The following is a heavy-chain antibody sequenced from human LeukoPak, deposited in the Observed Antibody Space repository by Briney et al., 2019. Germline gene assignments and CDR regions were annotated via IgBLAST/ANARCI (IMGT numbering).Heavy chain of an antibody. CDR1: GYTFTGYG. Sequence: ASVKVSCKSSGYTFTGYGITWVRQAPGQGLEWMGWITPYNGNTNYAQSLQGRVTMTTDTSTSTAYMELRSLRSDDTAVYYCARVCHWDADNTRGDPVDYWGQGTLVIVSS. V-gene: IGHV1-18*01. J-gene: IGHJ4*02. CDR3: ARVCHWDADNTRGDPVDY. CDR2: ITPYNGNT. D-gene: IGHD1-1*01.